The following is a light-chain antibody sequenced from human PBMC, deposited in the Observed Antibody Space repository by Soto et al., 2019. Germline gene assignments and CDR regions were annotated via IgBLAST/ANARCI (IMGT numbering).Light chain of an antibody. Sequence: DIQLTQSTSTLSASVGDRVTITCRASQSISSWLAWYQQKPGKAPKLLVYKASSLESGVPSRFSSSGSATEFTLTITTLQPDDFATYYCQQYEAYPLTFGGGTKVEI. J-gene: IGKJ4*01. V-gene: IGKV1-5*03. CDR2: KAS. CDR1: QSISSW. CDR3: QQYEAYPLT.